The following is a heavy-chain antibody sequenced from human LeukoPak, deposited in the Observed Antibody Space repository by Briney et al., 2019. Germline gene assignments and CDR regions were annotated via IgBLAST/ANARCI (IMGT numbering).Heavy chain of an antibody. CDR3: AEGRGARDYDFLRYY. CDR2: ISGSGGST. CDR1: GFTFSSYA. J-gene: IGHJ4*02. Sequence: GGSLRLSCAASGFTFSSYAMSWVRQAPGKGLEWVSAISGSGGSTYYADSVKGRFTISRDNSKNTLYLQMNSLRAEDTAVYYCAEGRGARDYDFLRYYWGQGTLVTVSS. V-gene: IGHV3-23*01. D-gene: IGHD3-3*01.